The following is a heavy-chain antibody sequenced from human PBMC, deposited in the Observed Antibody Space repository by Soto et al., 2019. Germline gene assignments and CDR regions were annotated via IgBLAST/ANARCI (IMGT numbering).Heavy chain of an antibody. CDR1: GGSISSYY. J-gene: IGHJ5*02. Sequence: SETLSLTCTVSGGSISSYYWSWIRQPPGKGLEWIGYIYYSGSTNYNPSLKSRVTISVDTSKNQFSLKLSSVTAADTAVYYCARLRKDIAVAYWFDPWGQGTLVTVSS. D-gene: IGHD2-2*01. V-gene: IGHV4-59*08. CDR3: ARLRKDIAVAYWFDP. CDR2: IYYSGST.